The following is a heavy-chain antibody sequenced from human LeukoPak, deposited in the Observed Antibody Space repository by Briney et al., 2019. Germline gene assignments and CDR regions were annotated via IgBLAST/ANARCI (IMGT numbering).Heavy chain of an antibody. CDR1: GFTFSSYW. J-gene: IGHJ4*02. V-gene: IGHV3-7*01. D-gene: IGHD1-14*01. CDR3: ARGHSDHISIYDY. CDR2: IKQDGSEK. Sequence: QPGGSLRLSCAASGFTFSSYWMSWVRQAPGKGLEWVANIKQDGSEKYYVDSVKGRFTISRDNAKNSLYLQTNSLRAEDTAVYYCARGHSDHISIYDYWGQGTLVTVPS.